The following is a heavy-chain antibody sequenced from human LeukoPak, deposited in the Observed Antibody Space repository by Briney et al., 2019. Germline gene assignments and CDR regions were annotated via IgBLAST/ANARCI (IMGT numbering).Heavy chain of an antibody. CDR3: VKDLHDYLGGSYRGYFDS. D-gene: IGHD3-16*02. CDR2: ISGDGGRT. V-gene: IGHV3-43*02. J-gene: IGHJ4*02. Sequence: PGGSLRLSCATSGFTFDYYAMHWVRQIPGKAPEWVSLISGDGGRTKYADSVKGRFTMSRDNNKKSLYLQMNNLRNEDTALYYCVKDLHDYLGGSYRGYFDSWGQGILVTVSS. CDR1: GFTFDYYA.